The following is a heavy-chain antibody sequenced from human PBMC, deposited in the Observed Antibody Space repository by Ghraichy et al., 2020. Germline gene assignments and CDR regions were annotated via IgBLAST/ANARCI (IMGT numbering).Heavy chain of an antibody. V-gene: IGHV4-59*01. D-gene: IGHD3-22*01. Sequence: SETLSLTCTVSGGSISSYYWSWIRQPPGKGLEWIGYIYYSGSTNYNPSLKSRVTISVDTSKNQFSLKLSSVTAADTAVYYCARETYYYDSSGYSDAFDIWGQGTMVTVSS. CDR3: ARETYYYDSSGYSDAFDI. CDR1: GGSISSYY. J-gene: IGHJ3*02. CDR2: IYYSGST.